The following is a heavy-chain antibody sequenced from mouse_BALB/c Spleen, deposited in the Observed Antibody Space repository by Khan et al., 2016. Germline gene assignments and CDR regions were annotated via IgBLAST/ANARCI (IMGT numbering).Heavy chain of an antibody. CDR1: GYTFTSYD. CDR3: ARGENNDGSSYYFDY. V-gene: IGHV1S33*01. J-gene: IGHJ2*01. Sequence: LQQSGPELVKPGALVKISCKASGYTFTSYDINWVKQRPGQGLEWIGWLYPGDGSTKYNEKFKGKATLTADKSSRTAYMQISSLTSENSAVYYGARGENNDGSSYYFDYWGQGTTLTVSS. CDR2: LYPGDGST. D-gene: IGHD1-1*01.